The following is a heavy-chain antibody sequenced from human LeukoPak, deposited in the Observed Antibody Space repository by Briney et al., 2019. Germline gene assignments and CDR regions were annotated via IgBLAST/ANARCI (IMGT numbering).Heavy chain of an antibody. CDR3: ARRQLDQFDY. CDR1: GFTFSSYS. Sequence: PGGSLRLSCAASGFTFSSYSMNWVRQAPGKGLEWVSYISSSSSTIYYADSVKGRFTISRDNAKNSLYLQMNSLRAEDTAVYYCARRQLDQFDYWGQGTLVTVSS. CDR2: ISSSSSTI. D-gene: IGHD5-24*01. V-gene: IGHV3-48*01. J-gene: IGHJ4*02.